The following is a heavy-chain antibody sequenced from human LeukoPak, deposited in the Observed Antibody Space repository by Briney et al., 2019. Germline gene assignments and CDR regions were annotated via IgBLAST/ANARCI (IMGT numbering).Heavy chain of an antibody. D-gene: IGHD5-24*01. CDR1: GGSISSGGCY. V-gene: IGHV4-31*03. CDR3: ARLRDGRPNGVIDY. CDR2: IYYSGST. Sequence: SETLSLTCTVSGGSISSGGCYWSWIRQHPGKGLEWIGYIYYSGSTYYNPSLKSRVTISVDTSKNQFSLKLSSVTAADTAVYYCARLRDGRPNGVIDYWGQGTLVTVSS. J-gene: IGHJ4*02.